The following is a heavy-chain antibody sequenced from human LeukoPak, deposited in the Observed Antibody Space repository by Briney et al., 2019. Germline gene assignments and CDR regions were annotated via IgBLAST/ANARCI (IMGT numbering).Heavy chain of an antibody. Sequence: GGSLRLSCAASGFTFSSYSMNWVRQAPGKGLEWVSSISSSSNIYYADSVKGRFTISRDNAKNSLYLQMNSLRAEDTAVYYCAIGLMVRGLGYYFDNWGQGTLVSVSS. V-gene: IGHV3-21*04. J-gene: IGHJ4*02. CDR1: GFTFSSYS. CDR2: ISSSSNI. CDR3: AIGLMVRGLGYYFDN. D-gene: IGHD3-10*01.